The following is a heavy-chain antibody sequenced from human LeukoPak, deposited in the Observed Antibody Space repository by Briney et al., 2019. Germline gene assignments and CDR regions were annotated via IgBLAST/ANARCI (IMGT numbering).Heavy chain of an antibody. V-gene: IGHV4-34*01. CDR1: DGSSTDYN. CDR2: IHHSGGT. J-gene: IGHJ4*02. Sequence: SETLSLTCAVYDGSSTDYNWSWIRQSPGKGLQWIGEIHHSGGTNYSPSLKSRVTLSVDTSKSQLSLKLSSVTAADTAVYYCVRNGYYSSGYHFSSDSRGRGTLVTVSS. D-gene: IGHD3-22*01. CDR3: VRNGYYSSGYHFSSDS.